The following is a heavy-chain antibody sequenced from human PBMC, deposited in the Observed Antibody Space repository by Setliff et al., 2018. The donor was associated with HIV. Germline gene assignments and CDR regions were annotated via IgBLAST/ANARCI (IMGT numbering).Heavy chain of an antibody. CDR1: GYSISSGYY. CDR3: AKRGAYGYDYFDY. V-gene: IGHV4-38-2*01. CDR2: IFHSAST. J-gene: IGHJ4*02. Sequence: PSETLSLTCAVSGYSISSGYYWDWIRQPPGKGLEWIGSIFHSASTNYKPSLKSRVTIAIDTSKNQFALKLTSVTAADTAVYYCAKRGAYGYDYFDYWGTGMLVTVSS. D-gene: IGHD5-12*01.